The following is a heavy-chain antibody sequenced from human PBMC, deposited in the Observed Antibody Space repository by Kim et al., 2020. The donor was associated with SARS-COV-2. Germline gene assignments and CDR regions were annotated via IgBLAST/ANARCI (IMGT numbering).Heavy chain of an antibody. D-gene: IGHD3-22*01. CDR3: ARESDSSGWDGVDY. V-gene: IGHV1-46*01. J-gene: IGHJ4*02. Sequence: AQKFQGRVAMTRDTSTSTVYMERSSMRSEDTAVYYCARESDSSGWDGVDYWGQGTLVTVSS.